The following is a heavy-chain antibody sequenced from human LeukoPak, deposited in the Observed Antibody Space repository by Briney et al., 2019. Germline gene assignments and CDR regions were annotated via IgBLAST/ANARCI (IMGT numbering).Heavy chain of an antibody. J-gene: IGHJ4*02. CDR3: AKAPYSGIFYVLHY. V-gene: IGHV3-23*01. Sequence: GGSLRLSCAASGFTFSRYAMSWVRQAPGKGLEGISVINGGYTSTHYAESVKCRFTISRDKSKNTLYLQMNSLRAEDTATYYCAKAPYSGIFYVLHYWGQGTLVTVSS. D-gene: IGHD1-26*01. CDR2: INGGYTST. CDR1: GFTFSRYA.